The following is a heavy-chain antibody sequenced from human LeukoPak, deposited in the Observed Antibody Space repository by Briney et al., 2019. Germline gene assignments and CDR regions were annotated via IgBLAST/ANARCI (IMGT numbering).Heavy chain of an antibody. CDR3: ATSRYYYDSSGYYNGAAFDI. D-gene: IGHD3-22*01. CDR2: IYYSGST. V-gene: IGHV4-39*01. Sequence: PETLSLTCTVSGGSISSSSYYWGWIRQPPGKGLEWIGSIYYSGSTYYNPSLKSRVTISVDTSKNQFSLKLSSVTAADTAVYYCATSRYYYDSSGYYNGAAFDIWGQGTMVTVSS. CDR1: GGSISSSSYY. J-gene: IGHJ3*02.